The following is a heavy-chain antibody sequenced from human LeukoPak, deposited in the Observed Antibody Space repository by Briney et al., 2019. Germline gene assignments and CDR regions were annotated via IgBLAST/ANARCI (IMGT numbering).Heavy chain of an antibody. D-gene: IGHD4-23*01. CDR3: ARLRWYPNWFDP. Sequence: PSETLSLTCTVSGYSISSGYYWGWIRQPPGKGLEWIGSIYHSGSTYYNPSLKSRVTISVDTSKNQFSLKLSSVTAADTAVYYCARLRWYPNWFDPWGQGTLVTVSS. J-gene: IGHJ5*02. CDR2: IYHSGST. V-gene: IGHV4-38-2*02. CDR1: GYSISSGYY.